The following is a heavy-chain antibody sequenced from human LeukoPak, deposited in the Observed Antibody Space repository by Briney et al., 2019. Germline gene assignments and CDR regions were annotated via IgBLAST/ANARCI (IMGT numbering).Heavy chain of an antibody. CDR1: GGTFSSYA. CDR3: AGTSLGLVVPASLFDY. J-gene: IGHJ4*02. Sequence: ASVTVSCKASGGTFSSYAISWVRQAPGQGLEWMGGIIPIFGTANYAQKFQGRVTITTDESTSTAYMELSSLRSEDTAVYYCAGTSLGLVVPASLFDYWGQGTLVTVSS. CDR2: IIPIFGTA. V-gene: IGHV1-69*05. D-gene: IGHD2-2*01.